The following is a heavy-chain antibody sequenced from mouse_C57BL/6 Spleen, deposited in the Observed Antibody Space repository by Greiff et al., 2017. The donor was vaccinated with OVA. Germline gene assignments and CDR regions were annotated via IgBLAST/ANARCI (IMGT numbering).Heavy chain of an antibody. CDR2: IDPSDSET. V-gene: IGHV1-52*01. Sequence: VQLQQPGAELVRPGSSVKLSCKASGYTFTSYWMHWVKQRPIQGLEWIGNIDPSDSETHYNQKFKDKATLTVDKSSSTAYMQLSSLTSEDSAVYYCGRYSNGEDYFDYWGQGTTLTVSS. D-gene: IGHD2-5*01. CDR1: GYTFTSYW. J-gene: IGHJ2*01. CDR3: GRYSNGEDYFDY.